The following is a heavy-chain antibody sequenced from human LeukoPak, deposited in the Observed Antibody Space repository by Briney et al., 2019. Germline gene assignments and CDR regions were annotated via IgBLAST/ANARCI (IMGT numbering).Heavy chain of an antibody. V-gene: IGHV4-38-2*01. CDR3: ASLGYSYGRMFGY. CDR2: IYHSGST. Sequence: SETLSLTCAVSGYSISSGYYWGWIRQPPGKGLEWIGSIYHSGSTYYNPSLKSRVTISVDTSKNQFSLKLSSVTAADTAVYYCASLGYSYGRMFGYWGQGTLVTVSS. D-gene: IGHD5-18*01. J-gene: IGHJ4*02. CDR1: GYSISSGYY.